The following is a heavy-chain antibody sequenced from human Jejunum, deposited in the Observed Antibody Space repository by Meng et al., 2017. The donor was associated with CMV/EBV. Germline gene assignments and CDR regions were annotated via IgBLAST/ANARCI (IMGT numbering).Heavy chain of an antibody. CDR2: MNPNSGNT. V-gene: IGHV1-8*03. Sequence: KASRYTFTSYDINWVRQATGQGLEWMGWMNPNSGNTGYAQKFQGRVTITRNTSISTAYMELSSLRSEDTAVYYCARGRVPAAPPDYWGQGTLVTVSS. CDR3: ARGRVPAAPPDY. CDR1: RYTFTSYD. D-gene: IGHD2-2*01. J-gene: IGHJ4*02.